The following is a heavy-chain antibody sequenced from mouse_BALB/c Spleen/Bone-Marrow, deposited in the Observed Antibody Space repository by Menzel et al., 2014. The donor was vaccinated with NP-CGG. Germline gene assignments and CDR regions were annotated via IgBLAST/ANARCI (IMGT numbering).Heavy chain of an antibody. CDR2: IDPSDSYT. D-gene: IGHD3-1*01. V-gene: IGHV1-69*02. CDR1: GYTFTSYW. Sequence: QVQLQQSGAEFVKPGASVKLSCKASGYTFTSYWMHWVEQRPGQGLEWIGEIDPSDSYTNYNQKFKGKATLTVDKSSSTAYMQLSSLTSEDSAVYYCARRELGPRWFTYWGQGTLVTVSA. CDR3: ARRELGPRWFTY. J-gene: IGHJ3*01.